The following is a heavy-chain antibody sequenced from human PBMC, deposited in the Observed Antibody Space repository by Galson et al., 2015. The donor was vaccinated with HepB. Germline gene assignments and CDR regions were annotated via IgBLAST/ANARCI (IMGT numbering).Heavy chain of an antibody. CDR1: GGSISSSSYY. Sequence: ETLSLTCTVSGGSISSSSYYWGWIRQPPGKGLEWIGSIYYSGSTYYNPSLKSRVTISVDTSKNQFSLKLSSVTAADTAVYYCARIRSGSYYHYYYGMDVWGQGTTVTVSS. CDR2: IYYSGST. V-gene: IGHV4-39*01. J-gene: IGHJ6*02. D-gene: IGHD3-10*01. CDR3: ARIRSGSYYHYYYGMDV.